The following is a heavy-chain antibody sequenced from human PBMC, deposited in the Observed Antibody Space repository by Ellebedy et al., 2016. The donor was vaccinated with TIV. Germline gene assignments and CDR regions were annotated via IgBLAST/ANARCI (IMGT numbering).Heavy chain of an antibody. Sequence: SETLSLTCAVYGGSFSGNYWSWIRQPPGKGLEWVGEINHSGSTNYNPSLKSRVTISVDTSKNQFSLKLSSVTAADTAVYYCARVNSGYYDAFDIWGQGTMVTVSS. D-gene: IGHD3-22*01. J-gene: IGHJ3*02. V-gene: IGHV4-34*01. CDR3: ARVNSGYYDAFDI. CDR1: GGSFSGNY. CDR2: INHSGST.